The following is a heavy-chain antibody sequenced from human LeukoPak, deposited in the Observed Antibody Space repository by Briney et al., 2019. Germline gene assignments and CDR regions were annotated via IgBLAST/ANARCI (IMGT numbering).Heavy chain of an antibody. CDR2: INWNGGST. D-gene: IGHD3-22*01. CDR1: AFTFADNG. Sequence: PGGALIQFCADSAFTFADNGWSWFRRDLGEELEEGFGINWNGGSTGYADPVKGRFTISRHNAKNSLYLQMNSLRAEDTALYYCAGGNYYDSYAFYIWGQGAMVSVSS. CDR3: AGGNYYDSYAFYI. V-gene: IGHV3-20*04. J-gene: IGHJ3*02.